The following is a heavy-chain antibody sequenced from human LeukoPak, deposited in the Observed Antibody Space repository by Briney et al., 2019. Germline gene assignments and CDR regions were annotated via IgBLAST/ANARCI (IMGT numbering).Heavy chain of an antibody. D-gene: IGHD2-2*01. Sequence: ASVKVSCKASGGTFSSYAISWVRQAPGQGLEWMGGIIPIFGTANYAQKFQGRATITTDESTSTAYMELSSLRSEDTAVYYCAQILSSTSCYYGYSSGCNFDYWGQGTLVTVSS. CDR2: IIPIFGTA. J-gene: IGHJ4*02. CDR1: GGTFSSYA. CDR3: AQILSSTSCYYGYSSGCNFDY. V-gene: IGHV1-69*05.